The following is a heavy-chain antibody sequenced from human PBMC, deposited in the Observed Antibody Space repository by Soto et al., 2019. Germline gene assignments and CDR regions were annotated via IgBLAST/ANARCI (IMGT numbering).Heavy chain of an antibody. V-gene: IGHV4-34*01. J-gene: IGHJ3*01. CDR2: MSHSGGT. CDR3: ARVERGTATTVVDAFDF. CDR1: GGSVNSGNYY. Sequence: QVQLQQWGAGLLKPSETLSLTCAVFGGSVNSGNYYWSWIRQPPGKGLEWIGEMSHSGGTHFNPSPKCGVTMSVVTSKNQFSLKMCPVTAADSALYYCARVERGTATTVVDAFDFWGPGTMVTVSS. D-gene: IGHD1-1*01.